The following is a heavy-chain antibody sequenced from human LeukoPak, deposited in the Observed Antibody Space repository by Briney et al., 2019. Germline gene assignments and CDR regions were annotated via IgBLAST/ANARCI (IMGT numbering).Heavy chain of an antibody. Sequence: GGSLRLSCAASRFTFSSYAMHWVRQAPGKGLEWVAVMSYDGSNKYYADSVKGRFTISRDNSKNTLYLQMNSLRAEDTAVYYCARESATRDFDYWGQGTLVTVSS. CDR2: MSYDGSNK. J-gene: IGHJ4*02. CDR3: ARESATRDFDY. CDR1: RFTFSSYA. V-gene: IGHV3-30-3*01.